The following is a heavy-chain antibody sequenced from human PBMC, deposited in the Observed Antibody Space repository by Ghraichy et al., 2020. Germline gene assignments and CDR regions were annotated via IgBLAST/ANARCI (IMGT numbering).Heavy chain of an antibody. CDR3: AKTPPAYSFYYYYMDV. J-gene: IGHJ6*03. CDR2: ISSSSNTK. CDR1: GFNFSNYS. D-gene: IGHD1-26*01. Sequence: GESLNISCGASGFNFSNYSMNWARQAPGKGLEWVSYISSSSNTKYYAGSVRGRFTISRDNSNNSLYLQMNSLRDEDTAVYYCAKTPPAYSFYYYYMDVWGKGTTVTVSS. V-gene: IGHV3-48*02.